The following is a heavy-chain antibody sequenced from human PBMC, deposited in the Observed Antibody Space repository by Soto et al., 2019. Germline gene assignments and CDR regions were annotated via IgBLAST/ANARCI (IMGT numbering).Heavy chain of an antibody. Sequence: ASVKVSCKASGYTFTKFHIHWVRQAPGQGLEWMGWISACNGNTNYAQKLQGRVTMTTDTSTSTAYMELRSLRSDDTAVYYCARHTKDYDYIWGSYPHFDYWGQGTLVTVSS. J-gene: IGHJ4*02. D-gene: IGHD3-16*02. CDR2: ISACNGNT. CDR3: ARHTKDYDYIWGSYPHFDY. CDR1: GYTFTKFH. V-gene: IGHV1-18*01.